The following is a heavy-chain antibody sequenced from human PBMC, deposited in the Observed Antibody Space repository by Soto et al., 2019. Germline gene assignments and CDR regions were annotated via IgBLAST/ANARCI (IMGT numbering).Heavy chain of an antibody. CDR1: GYTFTSYG. CDR2: ISAYNGNT. Sequence: GASVKVSCKASGYTFTSYGISWVRQAPGQGLEWMGWISAYNGNTNYAQKLQGRVTMTTDTSTSTAYMELRSLRSDDTAVYYCARARFHVLLWFGELSDWGQGTLVTVS. D-gene: IGHD3-10*01. J-gene: IGHJ4*02. CDR3: ARARFHVLLWFGELSD. V-gene: IGHV1-18*04.